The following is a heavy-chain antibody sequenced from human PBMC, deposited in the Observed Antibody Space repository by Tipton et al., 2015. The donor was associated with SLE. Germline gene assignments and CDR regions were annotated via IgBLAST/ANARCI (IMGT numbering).Heavy chain of an antibody. CDR1: GGSISSHY. CDR3: ARAVEMSGGWELHDY. D-gene: IGHD1-26*01. CDR2: IHYSGST. Sequence: TLSLTCTVSGGSISSHYWSWIRQSPGKGLEWIGYIHYSGSTHFSPSLMSRVTISADASKNQFSLKVSSVTAEDTAVYYCARAVEMSGGWELHDYWGQGTLVTVSS. V-gene: IGHV4-59*11. J-gene: IGHJ4*02.